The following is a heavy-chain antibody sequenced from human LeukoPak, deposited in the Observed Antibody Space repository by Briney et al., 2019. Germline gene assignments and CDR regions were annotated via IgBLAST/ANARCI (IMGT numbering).Heavy chain of an antibody. Sequence: PSETLSLTCTVSSGSISSYYWSWIRQPAGKGLEWIGRVYTSGSTNYNPSLKSRVTMSVDTSKNQISLKVNSVTAADTAVYYCARESYSTSYLFDFWGQGTLVTVSS. V-gene: IGHV4-4*07. CDR1: SGSISSYY. CDR3: ARESYSTSYLFDF. D-gene: IGHD6-6*01. CDR2: VYTSGST. J-gene: IGHJ4*02.